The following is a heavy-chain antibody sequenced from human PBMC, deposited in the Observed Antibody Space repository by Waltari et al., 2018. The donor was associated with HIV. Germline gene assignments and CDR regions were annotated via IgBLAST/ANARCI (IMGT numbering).Heavy chain of an antibody. J-gene: IGHJ4*02. D-gene: IGHD6-6*01. CDR2: ISSDSSYI. Sequence: EVQLVESGGGLVIPGGSLRLSCAASGFTFNTYSMTWVRQAPGKGLEWVSSISSDSSYIYYPDSLKGRFTVSRDNAKNSLYLQMNSLRAEDTAVYYCARVGGKQLVLNFDYWGQGTLVTVSS. CDR1: GFTFNTYS. V-gene: IGHV3-21*01. CDR3: ARVGGKQLVLNFDY.